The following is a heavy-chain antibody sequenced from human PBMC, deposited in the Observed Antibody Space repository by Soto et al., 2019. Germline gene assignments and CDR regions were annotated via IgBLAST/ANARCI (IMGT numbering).Heavy chain of an antibody. Sequence: QVQLVQSGAEVKKPGSSVTVSCKASGGTFGNSAISWVRQAPGQGLEWMGGIIPIFPTPDYAQKFQGRVTITADESTSTAYMALRSLTSQDTPLYCCRRDIDRHKLGGNYYYGRDVWGQGATVTVSS. CDR3: RRDIDRHKLGGNYYYGRDV. CDR2: IIPIFPTP. D-gene: IGHD1-26*01. J-gene: IGHJ6*02. V-gene: IGHV1-69*12. CDR1: GGTFGNSA.